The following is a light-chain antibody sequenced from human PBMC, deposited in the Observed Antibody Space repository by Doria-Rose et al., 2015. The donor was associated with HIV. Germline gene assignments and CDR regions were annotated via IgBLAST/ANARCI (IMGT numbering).Light chain of an antibody. CDR1: SSNIGNNY. CDR2: DNN. J-gene: IGLJ2*01. CDR3: GTWDSSLSALV. Sequence: QSVLTQPPSVSAAPGHKVTISRSGSSSNIGNNYVSWYQQLPGTAPKLLIYDNNKRPSGIPDRFSGSKSGTSATLGITGLQTGDEADYYCGTWDSSLSALVFGGGTKLTVL. V-gene: IGLV1-51*01.